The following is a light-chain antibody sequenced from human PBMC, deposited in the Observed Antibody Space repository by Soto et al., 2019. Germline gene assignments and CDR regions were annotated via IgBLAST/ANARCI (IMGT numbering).Light chain of an antibody. Sequence: EIVLTQSPGTLSLSPGDRATLSCRASQSVSSSYLAWYQQKPGQAPRLLIYGASSRATGITDRFSGSGSGTDFTLTISRLEPEDFAVYYCQQYGSSPWTFGQGTKVEIK. CDR2: GAS. J-gene: IGKJ1*01. CDR1: QSVSSSY. V-gene: IGKV3-20*01. CDR3: QQYGSSPWT.